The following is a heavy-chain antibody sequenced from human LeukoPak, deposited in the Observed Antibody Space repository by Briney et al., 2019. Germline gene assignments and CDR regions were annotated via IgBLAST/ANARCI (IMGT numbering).Heavy chain of an antibody. CDR3: ALTTIGVVYYFDY. CDR2: ISYDGTNK. J-gene: IGHJ4*02. V-gene: IGHV3-30*04. Sequence: PGGSLRLSCAASGFTFSDYAMHWVRQAPGQGLEWVVLISYDGTNKYYAESVRGRFTISRDNSQNTLYLYMNSLTGADTSVYYCALTTIGVVYYFDYWGQGTLVTVSS. CDR1: GFTFSDYA. D-gene: IGHD1/OR15-1a*01.